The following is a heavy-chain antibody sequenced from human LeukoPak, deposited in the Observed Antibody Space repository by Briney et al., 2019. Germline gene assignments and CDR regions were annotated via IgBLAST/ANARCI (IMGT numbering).Heavy chain of an antibody. CDR2: ISWNSGSI. Sequence: PGRSLRLSCAASGFTFDDYAMHWVRHGPGKGLEWVSGISWNSGSIGYADSVKGRFTISRDNAKNSLYLQMNSLRAEDTALYYCAKSRRGAYYDYGMDVWGQGTTVTVSS. CDR3: AKSRRGAYYDYGMDV. V-gene: IGHV3-9*01. CDR1: GFTFDDYA. D-gene: IGHD1-14*01. J-gene: IGHJ6*02.